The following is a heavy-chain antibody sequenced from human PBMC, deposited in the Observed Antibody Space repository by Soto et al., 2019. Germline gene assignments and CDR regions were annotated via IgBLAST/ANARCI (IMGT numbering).Heavy chain of an antibody. CDR1: GGTFSRYA. CDR3: GRVGGGQQLVLFDY. D-gene: IGHD6-13*01. Sequence: QVQLVQSGAEVKKPGSSVKVSCKASGGTFSRYAISWVRQAPGQGLEWMGGIIPIFGTANYAQKFQGRVTRTADAATRTAYRGRSSLRAEDTAGDYGGRVGGGQQLVLFDYGGQGTLVTVSS. CDR2: IIPIFGTA. J-gene: IGHJ4*02. V-gene: IGHV1-69*12.